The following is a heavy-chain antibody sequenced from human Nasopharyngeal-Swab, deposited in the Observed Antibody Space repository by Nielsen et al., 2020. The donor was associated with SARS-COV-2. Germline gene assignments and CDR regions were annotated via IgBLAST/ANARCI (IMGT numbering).Heavy chain of an antibody. Sequence: GGSLRLSCAASGFTFSSYSMNWVRQAPGKGLEWVSFISSSSSTIYYADSVKGRFTISRDNAKNSLYLQMNSLRAEDTAVYYCARDYCSSTSCYDYWGQGTLVTVSS. CDR1: GFTFSSYS. CDR3: ARDYCSSTSCYDY. CDR2: ISSSSSTI. V-gene: IGHV3-48*01. D-gene: IGHD2-2*01. J-gene: IGHJ4*02.